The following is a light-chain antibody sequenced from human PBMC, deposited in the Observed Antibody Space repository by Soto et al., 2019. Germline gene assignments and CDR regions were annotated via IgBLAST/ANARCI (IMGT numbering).Light chain of an antibody. J-gene: IGLJ3*02. CDR2: GNS. CDR1: SSNIGAGYD. CDR3: QSYDSSLSGSV. Sequence: QAVVTQPPSVSGAPGQRVTISCTGSSSNIGAGYDVHWYQQLPGTAPKLLIYGNSNRPSGVPDRFSGSKSGTSAYLAITGLQAEDEADYYCQSYDSSLSGSVFGGVTKLTVL. V-gene: IGLV1-40*01.